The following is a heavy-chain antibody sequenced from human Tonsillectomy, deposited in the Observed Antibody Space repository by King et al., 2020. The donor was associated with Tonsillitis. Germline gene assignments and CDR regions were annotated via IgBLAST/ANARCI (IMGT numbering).Heavy chain of an antibody. CDR1: GGSISNFY. J-gene: IGHJ5*02. Sequence: QLQESGPGLVKPSETLSLTCTVSGGSISNFYWSWIRQPAGKGLEWIGRIYTSGSTNHNPSLKSRVTISVDTSKNQFSLKLSSVTAADTAVYYCARVLNSDWSNWFDPWGQGTLVTVSS. CDR3: ARVLNSDWSNWFDP. CDR2: IYTSGST. D-gene: IGHD6-19*01. V-gene: IGHV4-4*07.